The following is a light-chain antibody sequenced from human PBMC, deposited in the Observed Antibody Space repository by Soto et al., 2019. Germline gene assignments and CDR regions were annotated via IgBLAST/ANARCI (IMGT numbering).Light chain of an antibody. CDR3: SSFTSNSRV. CDR1: SSDVRGYKS. V-gene: IGLV2-14*03. CDR2: EVT. Sequence: QSVLTQPASVSGSPGQSITIPCTGFSSDVRGYKSVSWYQQHPGKAPKLLIYEVTNRPSDVSYRFSGSKSGNTASLTIAGLQAQDEADYYCSSFTSNSRVFGGGTKLTVL. J-gene: IGLJ2*01.